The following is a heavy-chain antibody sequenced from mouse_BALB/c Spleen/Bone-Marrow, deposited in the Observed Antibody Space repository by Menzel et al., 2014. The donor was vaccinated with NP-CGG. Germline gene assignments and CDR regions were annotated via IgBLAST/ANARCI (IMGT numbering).Heavy chain of an antibody. CDR3: ARRDYGKHFDG. J-gene: IGHJ1*01. Sequence: EVKLQESGPRLVKPSQTLSLTCSVTGDSITSGYWNWIRKFPGNKLEYMGHVSYSGSTYYNPSLKSRISITRDTSTNQYYLQLNSVTTEDTATYYCARRDYGKHFDGWGAGTTVTDSS. D-gene: IGHD2-1*01. CDR2: VSYSGST. V-gene: IGHV3-8*02. CDR1: GDSITSGY.